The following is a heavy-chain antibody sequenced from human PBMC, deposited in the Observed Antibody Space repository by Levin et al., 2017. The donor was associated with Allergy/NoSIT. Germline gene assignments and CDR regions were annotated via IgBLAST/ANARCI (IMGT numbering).Heavy chain of an antibody. Sequence: SGPTLVKPTQTLTLTCSFSGFSLSTSAVGVGWIRQPPGKALEWLTIIYVDDIKRYSPSLKTRPTITKDTSKNQVVLTITDMDPVDTATSYSAHRRITSGWYDAFDIWRQGTMVTVSS. CDR3: AHRRITSGWYDAFDI. CDR2: IYVDDIK. D-gene: IGHD6-19*01. J-gene: IGHJ3*02. CDR1: GFSLSTSAVG. V-gene: IGHV2-5*02.